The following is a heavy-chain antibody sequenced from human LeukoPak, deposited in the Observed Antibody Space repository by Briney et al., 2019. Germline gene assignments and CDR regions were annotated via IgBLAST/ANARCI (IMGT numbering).Heavy chain of an antibody. CDR3: ARVLLWFGDPRYMDV. Sequence: PGGSLRLSCAASGFTFSSYAMSWVRQAPGKGQEWVSAISGSGGSTYYADSVKGRFTISRDNSKNTLYLQMNSLRAEDTAVYYCARVLLWFGDPRYMDVWGKGTTVTISS. CDR1: GFTFSSYA. V-gene: IGHV3-23*01. J-gene: IGHJ6*03. CDR2: ISGSGGST. D-gene: IGHD3-10*01.